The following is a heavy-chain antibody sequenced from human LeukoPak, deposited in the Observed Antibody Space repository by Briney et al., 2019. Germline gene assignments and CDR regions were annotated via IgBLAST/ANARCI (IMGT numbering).Heavy chain of an antibody. CDR1: GGSFSGYY. Sequence: SETLSLTCAVYGGSFSGYYWGWIRQPPGKGLEWIGSIYYSGSTYYNPSLKSRVTISVDTSENQFSLKLSSVTAADTAVYYCARFNSGSYQHYFDYWGQGTLVTVSS. D-gene: IGHD1-26*01. J-gene: IGHJ4*02. CDR2: IYYSGST. CDR3: ARFNSGSYQHYFDY. V-gene: IGHV4-34*01.